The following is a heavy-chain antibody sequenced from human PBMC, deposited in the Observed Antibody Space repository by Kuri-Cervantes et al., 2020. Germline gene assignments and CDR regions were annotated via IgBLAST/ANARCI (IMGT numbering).Heavy chain of an antibody. Sequence: ESLKISCTVSGVSISSSSYYWGWIRQPPGKGLEWIGSIYYSGSTYYNPSLKSRVTISVDTSKNQFSLKLSSVTAADTAVYYCARVFGRRRSGTFDYWGQGTLVTVSS. J-gene: IGHJ4*02. CDR3: ARVFGRRRSGTFDY. V-gene: IGHV4-39*07. CDR1: GVSISSSSYY. CDR2: IYYSGST. D-gene: IGHD1-7*01.